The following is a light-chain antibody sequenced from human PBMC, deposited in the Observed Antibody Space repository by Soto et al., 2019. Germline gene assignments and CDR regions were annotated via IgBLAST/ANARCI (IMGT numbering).Light chain of an antibody. CDR2: DAS. V-gene: IGKV3-11*01. CDR1: QSVSIY. Sequence: EIVLAQSPATLSLSPGERATLSCRASQSVSIYLAWYQQKPGQAPRLLIYDASNRATGIPARFSGSGSGTDFALTISSLEPEDFAVYYCQQRSNWPPKITFGQWTRLEMK. J-gene: IGKJ5*01. CDR3: QQRSNWPPKIT.